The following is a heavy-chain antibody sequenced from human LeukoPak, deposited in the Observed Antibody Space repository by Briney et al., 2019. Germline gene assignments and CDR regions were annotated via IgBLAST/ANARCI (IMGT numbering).Heavy chain of an antibody. V-gene: IGHV3-23*01. D-gene: IGHD4-17*01. J-gene: IGHJ4*02. CDR3: AKDAMATVTYFDY. Sequence: GGSLRLSCATSGFTFNSYAMSWVRQAPGKGLEWVSGISGNGGDTDYADSVKGRFTISRDNSRNTRYLQMNSLRSEDTAVYYCAKDAMATVTYFDYWGQGRLATVSS. CDR2: ISGNGGDT. CDR1: GFTFNSYA.